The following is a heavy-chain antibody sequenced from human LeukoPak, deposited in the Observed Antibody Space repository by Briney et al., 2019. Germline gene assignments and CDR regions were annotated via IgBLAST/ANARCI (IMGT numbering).Heavy chain of an antibody. V-gene: IGHV4-38-2*01. CDR2: IYHSGST. J-gene: IGHJ4*02. D-gene: IGHD1-14*01. CDR1: GYSISSGYY. Sequence: PSETLSLTCAVSGYSISSGYYWGWIRQPPGKGLEWIGSIYHSGSTYYNPSLKSRVTISVDTSKNRFSLKLSSVTAADTAVYYRARGSGTEVDYWGQGTLVTVSS. CDR3: ARGSGTEVDY.